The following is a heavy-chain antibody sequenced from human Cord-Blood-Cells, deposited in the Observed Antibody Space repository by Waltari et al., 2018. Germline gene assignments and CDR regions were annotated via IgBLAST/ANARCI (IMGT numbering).Heavy chain of an antibody. V-gene: IGHV1-2*02. J-gene: IGHJ4*02. CDR2: INPNSGGT. CDR3: ARVLKPVVTAIDY. D-gene: IGHD2-21*02. Sequence: QVQLVQSGAEVKKPGASVKVSCKASGYTFTGYYMHWVRQAPGQGLEWMGWINPNSGGTNYAKKFQGRVTMTRDTSISTAYMELSRLRSDDTAVYYCARVLKPVVTAIDYWGQGTLVTVSS. CDR1: GYTFTGYY.